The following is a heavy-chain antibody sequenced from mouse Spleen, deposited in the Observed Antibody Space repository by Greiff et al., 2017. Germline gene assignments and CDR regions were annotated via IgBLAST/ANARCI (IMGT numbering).Heavy chain of an antibody. CDR1: GYTFTSYW. CDR2: IYPGSGST. Sequence: QVQLQQPGAELVKPGASVKMSCKASGYTFTSYWITWVKQRPGQGLEWIGDIYPGSGSTNYNEKFTRKATMTVATSSSTAYMQLSSLTSEDSAVYYCARGSNPYAMDYWGQGTSVTVSS. CDR3: ARGSNPYAMDY. J-gene: IGHJ4*01. V-gene: IGHV1-55*01. D-gene: IGHD1-1*01.